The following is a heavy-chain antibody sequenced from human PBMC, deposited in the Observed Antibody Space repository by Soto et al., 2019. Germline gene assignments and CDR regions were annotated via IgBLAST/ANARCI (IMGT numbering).Heavy chain of an antibody. Sequence: GGSLRLSCAASGFTFSSYWMSWVRQAPGKGLEWVANIKQDGSEKYYVGSVKGRFTISRDNAKNSLYLQMNSLRAEDTAVYYCARDHPGLVYSSSSSSDIDYWGQGTLVTVSS. D-gene: IGHD6-6*01. J-gene: IGHJ4*02. V-gene: IGHV3-7*01. CDR3: ARDHPGLVYSSSSSSDIDY. CDR1: GFTFSSYW. CDR2: IKQDGSEK.